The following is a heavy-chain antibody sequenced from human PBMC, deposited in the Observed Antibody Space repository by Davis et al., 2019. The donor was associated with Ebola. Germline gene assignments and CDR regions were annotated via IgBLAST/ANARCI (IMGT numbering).Heavy chain of an antibody. CDR1: GDSVSSGG. J-gene: IGHJ3*01. D-gene: IGHD3-3*01. V-gene: IGHV6-1*01. CDR3: ARGFFRHGFDV. CDR2: TYYSSKWYN. Sequence: HSQTLSLTCAISGDSVSSGGWNWIRQSPSRGLEWLGRTYYSSKWYNDYAVSVKSRITINPDTAKNQFSLQLNSVTPEDTAVYYCARGFFRHGFDVWGQGTMITVSS.